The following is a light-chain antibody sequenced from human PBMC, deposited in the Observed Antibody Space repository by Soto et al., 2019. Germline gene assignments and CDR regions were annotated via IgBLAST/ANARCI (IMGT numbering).Light chain of an antibody. V-gene: IGKV3-20*01. Sequence: EMVLTQSPGILSLSPGERASRSCGASQSISSSFLAWYQQKPGQAPRLLIYGASSRATGIPDRFSGTGSETDFTLTISRLEPEDFAVYYCQQYDNSPITFGQGTRLEL. CDR2: GAS. J-gene: IGKJ5*01. CDR1: QSISSSF. CDR3: QQYDNSPIT.